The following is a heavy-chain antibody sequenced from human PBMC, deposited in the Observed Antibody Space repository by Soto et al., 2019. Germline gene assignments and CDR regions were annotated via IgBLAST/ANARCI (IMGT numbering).Heavy chain of an antibody. CDR3: ANSLGGNGH. CDR1: GFTFSDHY. D-gene: IGHD2-15*01. J-gene: IGHJ4*02. CDR2: IRNKRNSYTT. V-gene: IGHV3-72*01. Sequence: EVQLVESGGGLVQPGGSLRLSCAASGFTFSDHYMDWVRQAPGKGLEWVGRIRNKRNSYTTEYAASVKGRFTISRDDSQNSLYLQMYSLKTEDTAVYWCANSLGGNGHWGQGTLVTVSS.